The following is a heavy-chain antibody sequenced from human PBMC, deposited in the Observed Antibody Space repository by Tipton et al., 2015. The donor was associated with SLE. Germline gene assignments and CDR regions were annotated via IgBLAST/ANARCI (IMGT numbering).Heavy chain of an antibody. CDR1: GDSISSGGYY. CDR2: INHSGST. D-gene: IGHD4-17*01. Sequence: TLSLTCTVSGDSISSGGYYWSWIRQPPGKGLEWIGEINHSGSTNYNPSLKSRVTISVDTSKNQFSLKLSSVTAADTAVYYCARATFSLVTTPPFDYWGQGTLVTVS. CDR3: ARATFSLVTTPPFDY. V-gene: IGHV4-30-2*01. J-gene: IGHJ4*02.